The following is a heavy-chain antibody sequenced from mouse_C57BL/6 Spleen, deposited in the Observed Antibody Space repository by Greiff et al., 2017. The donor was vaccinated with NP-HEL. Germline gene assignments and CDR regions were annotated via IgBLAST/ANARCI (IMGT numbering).Heavy chain of an antibody. J-gene: IGHJ1*03. Sequence: QVQLQQPGAELVMPGASVKLSCKASGYTFTSYWMHWVKQRPGQGLEWIGEIDPSDSYTNYNQKFKGKYTLTVDKSSSTAYMQLSSLTSEDSAVYYCARAPLSYGYHWYFDVWGTGTTVTVSS. CDR1: GYTFTSYW. V-gene: IGHV1-69*01. CDR3: ARAPLSYGYHWYFDV. CDR2: IDPSDSYT. D-gene: IGHD2-2*01.